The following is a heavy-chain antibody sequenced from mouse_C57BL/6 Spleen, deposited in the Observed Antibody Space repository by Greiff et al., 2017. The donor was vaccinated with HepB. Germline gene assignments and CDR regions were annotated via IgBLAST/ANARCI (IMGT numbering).Heavy chain of an antibody. J-gene: IGHJ3*01. V-gene: IGHV14-2*01. D-gene: IGHD2-4*01. CDR1: GFNIKDYY. Sequence: EVQLQQSGAELVKPGASVKLSCTASGFNIKDYYMHWVKQRTEQGLEWIGRIDPEDGETKSAPKFQGKATITADTSSNTAYLQLSSLTSEDTAVYYCASEVPYDYDGPPFAYWGQVTLVTVSA. CDR3: ASEVPYDYDGPPFAY. CDR2: IDPEDGET.